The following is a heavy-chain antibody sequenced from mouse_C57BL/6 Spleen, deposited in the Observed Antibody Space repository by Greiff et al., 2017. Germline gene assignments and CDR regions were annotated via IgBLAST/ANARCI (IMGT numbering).Heavy chain of an antibody. CDR3: ARPSYPGPYLDY. Sequence: QVQLQQPGAELVMPGASVKLSCKASGYTFTSYWMHWVKQRPGQGLEWIGEIDPSDSYTNYNQKFKGKSTLTVDKSSSTAYMQPSSLTSEDSAVYYCARPSYPGPYLDYWGQGTTLTVSS. CDR2: IDPSDSYT. D-gene: IGHD3-1*01. V-gene: IGHV1-69*01. CDR1: GYTFTSYW. J-gene: IGHJ2*01.